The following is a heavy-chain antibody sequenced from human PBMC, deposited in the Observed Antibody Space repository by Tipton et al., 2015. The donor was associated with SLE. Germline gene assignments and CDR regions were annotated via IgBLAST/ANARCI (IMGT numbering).Heavy chain of an antibody. V-gene: IGHV3-7*01. CDR1: GFTFSNNW. Sequence: SLRLSCAVSGFTFSNNWMAWVRQAPGKGLEWVAHIREDGSENFYVDSVRGRFAIFSDTAKNSLYLQMNNLRVEETAVYYCAREYQGRFYVNGAFDVWGQGTMVAVSS. J-gene: IGHJ3*01. CDR3: AREYQGRFYVNGAFDV. CDR2: IREDGSEN. D-gene: IGHD1-26*01.